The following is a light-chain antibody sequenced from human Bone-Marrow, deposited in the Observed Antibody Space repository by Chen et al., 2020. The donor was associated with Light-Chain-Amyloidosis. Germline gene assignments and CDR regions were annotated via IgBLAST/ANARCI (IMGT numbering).Light chain of an antibody. CDR1: NIGSTS. V-gene: IGLV3-21*02. CDR3: QVWDRSSDRPV. J-gene: IGLJ3*02. Sequence: SYVLTQPSSVSVAPGQTATLACGGNNIGSTSVHWYQQTPGQAPLLVVYDDSDRPSGIPERLSGSNSGNTATLTISRVEAGYEADYYCQVWDRSSDRPVFGGGTKLTVL. CDR2: DDS.